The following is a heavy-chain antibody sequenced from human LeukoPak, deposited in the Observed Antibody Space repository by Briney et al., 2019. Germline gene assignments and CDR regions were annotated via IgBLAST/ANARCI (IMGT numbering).Heavy chain of an antibody. J-gene: IGHJ5*02. Sequence: ASVKVSCKASGYTFTGYYMHWVRQAPGQGLEWMGWINPNSGGTNYAQKFQGRVTMTRDTSISTAYMELSRLRSDDTAVYYCARDRRIGAYNWFDPWGQGTLVTVSS. V-gene: IGHV1-2*02. D-gene: IGHD2-15*01. CDR1: GYTFTGYY. CDR2: INPNSGGT. CDR3: ARDRRIGAYNWFDP.